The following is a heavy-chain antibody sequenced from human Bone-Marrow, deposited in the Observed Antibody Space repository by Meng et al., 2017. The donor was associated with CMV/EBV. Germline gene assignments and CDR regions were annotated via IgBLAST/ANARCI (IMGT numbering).Heavy chain of an antibody. CDR2: ISSSSSYI. Sequence: GESLKISCAASGFTFSSYEMNWVRQAPGKGLEWVSSISSSSSYIYYADSVKGRFTISRDNAKNSLYLQMNSLRAEDTAVYYCARVMAAHALQQYYFDYWGQGTLVTVSS. CDR1: GFTFSSYE. J-gene: IGHJ4*02. CDR3: ARVMAAHALQQYYFDY. V-gene: IGHV3-21*01. D-gene: IGHD5-18*01.